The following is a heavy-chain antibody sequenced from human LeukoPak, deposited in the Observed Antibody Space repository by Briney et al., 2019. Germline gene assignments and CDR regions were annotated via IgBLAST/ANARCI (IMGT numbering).Heavy chain of an antibody. D-gene: IGHD2-15*01. CDR1: GFLFRTYA. Sequence: GGSLRLSCAASGFLFRTYAMHWVRQAPGKGLEWVAVISDDENTKYYADSVKGRFTIARDNSKNTLYLQMNNLRAEDTAIYYCARVGSRYCSGANCYDGFWGQGTLVSVSS. CDR2: ISDDENTK. V-gene: IGHV3-30-3*01. J-gene: IGHJ4*02. CDR3: ARVGSRYCSGANCYDGF.